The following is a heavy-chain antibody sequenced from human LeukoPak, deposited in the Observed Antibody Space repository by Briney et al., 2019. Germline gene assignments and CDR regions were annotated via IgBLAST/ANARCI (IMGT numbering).Heavy chain of an antibody. CDR1: GYTFTGCY. Sequence: ASVKVSCKASGYTFTGCYMHWVRQAPGQGGEGMGRISPNSVGTNSPQKFQGRVTMTRDTSISTAYMELSRLRSDDTAVYYCASLGYCSGGSCHSGDYWGQGTLVTVSS. V-gene: IGHV1-2*06. CDR2: ISPNSVGT. CDR3: ASLGYCSGGSCHSGDY. J-gene: IGHJ4*02. D-gene: IGHD2-15*01.